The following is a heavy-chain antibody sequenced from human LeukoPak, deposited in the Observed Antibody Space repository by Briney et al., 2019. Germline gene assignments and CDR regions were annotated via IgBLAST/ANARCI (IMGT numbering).Heavy chain of an antibody. CDR1: GFTFSSYG. J-gene: IGHJ4*02. CDR2: IRYDGSNK. CDR3: AHLYGSGSSHGDY. D-gene: IGHD3-10*01. Sequence: PGGSLRLSCAASGFTFSSYGMHWVRQAPGKGLEWVAFIRYDGSNKYYADSVKGRFTISRDNSKNTLYLQMNSLRAEDTAVYYCAHLYGSGSSHGDYWGQGTLVTVSS. V-gene: IGHV3-30*02.